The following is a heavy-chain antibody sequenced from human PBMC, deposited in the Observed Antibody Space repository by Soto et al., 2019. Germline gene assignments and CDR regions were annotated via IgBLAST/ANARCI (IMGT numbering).Heavy chain of an antibody. V-gene: IGHV3-9*01. Sequence: PGGSLRLSCAASGFTFDDYAMHWVRQAPGKGLEWVSGISWNSGSIGYADSVKGRFTISRDNAKNSLYLQMNSLRAEDTALYYCAKVYSSSSHVEYYFDYWGQGTLVTVSS. D-gene: IGHD6-6*01. CDR1: GFTFDDYA. J-gene: IGHJ4*02. CDR3: AKVYSSSSHVEYYFDY. CDR2: ISWNSGSI.